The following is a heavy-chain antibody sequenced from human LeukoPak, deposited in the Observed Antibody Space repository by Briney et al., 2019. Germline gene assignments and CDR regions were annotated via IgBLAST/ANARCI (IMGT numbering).Heavy chain of an antibody. CDR1: GFTFSSYA. D-gene: IGHD1-1*01. CDR2: ISGSGGST. CDR3: AALSTGTTLRY. Sequence: GGSLRLSCAASGFTFSSYAMSWVRQAPGKGLEWVSAISGSGGSTYYADSVKGRFTISRDNSKNTLYLQMNSLRAEDTAVCYCAALSTGTTLRYWGQGTLVTVSS. V-gene: IGHV3-23*01. J-gene: IGHJ4*02.